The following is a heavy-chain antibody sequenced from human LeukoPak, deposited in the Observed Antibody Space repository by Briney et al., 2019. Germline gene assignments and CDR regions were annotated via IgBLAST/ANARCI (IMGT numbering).Heavy chain of an antibody. CDR3: ARSIAARVHYFDY. Sequence: NPSQTLSLTCTVSGGSISSGGYYWSWIRQPPGKGLEWIGYIYHSGSTYYNPSLKSRVTISVDRSKNQFSLKLSSVTAADTAVYYCARSIAARVHYFDYWGQGTLVTVPS. CDR1: GGSISSGGYY. D-gene: IGHD6-6*01. J-gene: IGHJ4*02. CDR2: IYHSGST. V-gene: IGHV4-30-2*01.